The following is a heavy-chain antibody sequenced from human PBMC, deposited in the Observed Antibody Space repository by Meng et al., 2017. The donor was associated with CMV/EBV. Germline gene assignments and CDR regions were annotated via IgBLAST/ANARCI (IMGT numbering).Heavy chain of an antibody. CDR3: AKDMIVGGMDV. V-gene: IGHV3-9*03. J-gene: IGHJ6*02. CDR1: GFTFSSYN. CDR2: ISWNSGSI. Sequence: GGSLRLSCAASGFTFSSYNMNWVRQAPGKGLEWVSGISWNSGSIGYADSVKGRFTISRDNAKNSLYLQMNSLRAEDMALYYCAKDMIVGGMDVWGQGTTVTVSS. D-gene: IGHD3-22*01.